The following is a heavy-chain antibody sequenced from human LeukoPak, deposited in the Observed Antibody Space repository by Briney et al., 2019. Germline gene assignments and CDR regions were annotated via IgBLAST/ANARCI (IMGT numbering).Heavy chain of an antibody. Sequence: GGTLRFSCAASRFRSSSFWMIWVRQAPGNGPKGEANIKQDSSEKFYVDSVRGRFTISRENARNSLSLQMNSLRVEDTAVYYCAREVDRSFGYWGQGDLVTVSS. V-gene: IGHV3-7*01. CDR3: AREVDRSFGY. D-gene: IGHD2-15*01. CDR2: IKQDSSEK. J-gene: IGHJ4*02. CDR1: RFRSSSFW.